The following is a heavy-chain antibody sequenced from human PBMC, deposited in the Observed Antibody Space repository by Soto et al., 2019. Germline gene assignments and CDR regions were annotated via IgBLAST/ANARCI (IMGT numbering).Heavy chain of an antibody. CDR3: ARDWHYYDSSGTTTRAFDI. J-gene: IGHJ3*02. CDR1: GGSISSYY. V-gene: IGHV4-59*12. Sequence: LSLTCTVSGGSISSYYWSWIRQPPGKGLEWIGYIYYSGSTYYNPSLKSRVTISVDTSKNQFSLKLSSVTAADTAVYYCARDWHYYDSSGTTTRAFDIWGQGTMVTRLL. D-gene: IGHD3-22*01. CDR2: IYYSGST.